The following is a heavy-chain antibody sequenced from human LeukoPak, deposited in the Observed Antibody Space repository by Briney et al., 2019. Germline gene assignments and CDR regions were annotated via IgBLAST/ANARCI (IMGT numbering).Heavy chain of an antibody. CDR2: ISYDGSNK. CDR1: GFTFSSYA. CDR3: ARDPSYYPQFDY. Sequence: GGSLRLSCAASGFTFSSYAMHWVRQAPGKGLEWVAVISYDGSNKYYADSVKGRFTVSRDNSKNTLYLQMNSLRAEDTAVYYCARDPSYYPQFDYWGQGTLVTVSS. D-gene: IGHD3-10*01. J-gene: IGHJ4*02. V-gene: IGHV3-30*01.